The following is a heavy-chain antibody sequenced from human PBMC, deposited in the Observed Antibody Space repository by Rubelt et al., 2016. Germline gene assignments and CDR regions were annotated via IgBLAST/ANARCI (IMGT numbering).Heavy chain of an antibody. Sequence: QVQLVESGGGVVQPGGSLRLSCAASGFTFSSYGMHWVRQAPGKGLEWVAFIRYDGSNKYYGDSVKGRFTISRDNSKNTRYLQMNSLRAEDTAVYYCAKPARLDYGINAEYFQHWGQGTPVTVSS. J-gene: IGHJ1*01. D-gene: IGHD4-17*01. CDR2: IRYDGSNK. V-gene: IGHV3-30*02. CDR1: GFTFSSYG. CDR3: AKPARLDYGINAEYFQH.